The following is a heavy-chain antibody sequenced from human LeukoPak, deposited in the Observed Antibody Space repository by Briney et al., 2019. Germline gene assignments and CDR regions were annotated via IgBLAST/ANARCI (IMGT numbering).Heavy chain of an antibody. V-gene: IGHV4-59*08. D-gene: IGHD5-12*01. J-gene: IGHJ4*02. CDR3: ARHRPYIVATYFDY. CDR2: IYYSGST. Sequence: SETLSLTCTVSGGSISSYYWSWIRQPPGKGLEWIGYIYYSGSTNYNPSLKSRVTISVDTSKNQFSLKLSSVTAADTAVYYCARHRPYIVATYFDYWGQGTLVTVSS. CDR1: GGSISSYY.